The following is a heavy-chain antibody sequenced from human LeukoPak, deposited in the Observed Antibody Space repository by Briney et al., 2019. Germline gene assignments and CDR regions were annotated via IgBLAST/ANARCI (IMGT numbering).Heavy chain of an antibody. CDR2: FSGSGGSA. D-gene: IGHD2-2*01. CDR1: GFTFSSYA. CDR3: AKYSQLLSGYYFDF. V-gene: IGHV3-23*01. J-gene: IGHJ4*02. Sequence: PGGSLRLSCAASGFTFSSYAMTWVRQAPGKGLEWVSAFSGSGGSAYYADSVKGRFTISRDNSKNTLYLQMNSLRAEDTAIYYCAKYSQLLSGYYFDFWGQGTLVTVSS.